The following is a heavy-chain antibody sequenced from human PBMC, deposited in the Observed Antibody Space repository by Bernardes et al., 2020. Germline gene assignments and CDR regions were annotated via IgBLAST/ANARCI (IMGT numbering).Heavy chain of an antibody. V-gene: IGHV3-74*01. Sequence: GEPLTPSCAVSGFPPSSYWMHWVRPAPGKGLVWVSHINSVGSSTSYGDSVKGRFTVSRDNAKNTVYLQMNSLRPEDTAVYYCARDFGSAYYYFDSWGQGTLVTVSS. J-gene: IGHJ4*02. CDR2: INSVGSST. D-gene: IGHD6-19*01. CDR3: ARDFGSAYYYFDS. CDR1: GFPPSSYW.